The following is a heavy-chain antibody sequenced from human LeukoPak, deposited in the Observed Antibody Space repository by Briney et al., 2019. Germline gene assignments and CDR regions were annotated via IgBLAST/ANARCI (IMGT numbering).Heavy chain of an antibody. D-gene: IGHD4-11*01. Sequence: GGSLRLSCAASGFTFSSYAMHWVRQAPGKGLEWVAVISYDGSNKYYADSVKGRFTISRDNSKNTLYLQMNSLRAEDTAVYYCAGRTTVTSLDFDYWGQGTLVTVSS. CDR2: ISYDGSNK. CDR1: GFTFSSYA. V-gene: IGHV3-30-3*01. J-gene: IGHJ4*02. CDR3: AGRTTVTSLDFDY.